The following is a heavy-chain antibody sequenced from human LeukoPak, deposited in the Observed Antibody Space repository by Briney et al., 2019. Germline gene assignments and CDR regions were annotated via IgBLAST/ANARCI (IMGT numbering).Heavy chain of an antibody. J-gene: IGHJ4*02. CDR1: GFTFSDYY. CDR3: ARSLGLSRAVAGTGVDY. CDR2: IGTSGTIM. D-gene: IGHD6-13*01. Sequence: KTGGSLRLSCAASGFTFSDYYMSWIRQAPGRGLEWLSYIGTSGTIMYYADSVKGRFTISRDNAKNSLYLQMNSLRAEDTAVYYCARSLGLSRAVAGTGVDYWGQGTLVTVSS. V-gene: IGHV3-11*01.